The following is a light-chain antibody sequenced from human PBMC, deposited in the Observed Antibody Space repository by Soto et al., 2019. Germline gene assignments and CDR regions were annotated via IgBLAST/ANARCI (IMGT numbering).Light chain of an antibody. CDR2: ASS. CDR3: SSYTSGTTLYV. J-gene: IGLJ1*01. Sequence: QSALTQPASVSGSPGQSITISCTGTSSDVGGYNYVSWYQHHAGKAPRLMIYASSNRPSGVSHRFSGSRSRNTASLTISGLQAEDEADYYCSSYTSGTTLYVFGTGTKVTVL. CDR1: SSDVGGYNY. V-gene: IGLV2-14*01.